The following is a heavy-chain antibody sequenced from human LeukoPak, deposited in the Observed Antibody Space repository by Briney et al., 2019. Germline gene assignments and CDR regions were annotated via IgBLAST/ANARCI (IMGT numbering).Heavy chain of an antibody. J-gene: IGHJ4*02. CDR3: AREYTLYRSGWFLDY. Sequence: SETLSLTCTVSGDSSTNSIYSWGWIRQPPGQGLAWIASIDYSGSTYYNPSLKSRATISIDTSKNQISLKLTSVTAADTAVYYCAREYTLYRSGWFLDYWGQGTVVTVSS. CDR2: IDYSGST. D-gene: IGHD6-19*01. CDR1: GDSSTNSIYS. V-gene: IGHV4-39*07.